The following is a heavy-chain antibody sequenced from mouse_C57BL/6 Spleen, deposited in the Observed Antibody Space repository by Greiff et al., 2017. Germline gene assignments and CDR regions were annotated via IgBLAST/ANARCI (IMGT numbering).Heavy chain of an antibody. J-gene: IGHJ4*01. CDR1: GFTFSDYG. CDR3: ARLWYPYAMDY. CDR2: ISSGSSTI. Sequence: EVKLMESGGGLVKPGGSLKLSCAASGFTFSDYGMHWVRQAPEKGLEWVAYISSGSSTIYYADTVKGRFTISRDNAKNTLFLQMTSLRSEDTAMYYCARLWYPYAMDYWGQGTSVTVSS. V-gene: IGHV5-17*01. D-gene: IGHD2-1*01.